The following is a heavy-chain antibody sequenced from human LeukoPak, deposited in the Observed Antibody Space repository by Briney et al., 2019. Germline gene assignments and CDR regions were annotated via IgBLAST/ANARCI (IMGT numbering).Heavy chain of an antibody. J-gene: IGHJ4*02. CDR3: ARDAANCSMVRGVADDY. CDR2: IRAYNGNT. D-gene: IGHD3-10*01. V-gene: IGHV1-18*01. CDR1: GYTFTSYV. Sequence: ASVKVSCKASGYTFTSYVINGVRQAPGQGREWMGLIRAYNGNTNYAQKLQSRVTMTTDTSTSTAYMELRSLRSDDTAVYYCARDAANCSMVRGVADDYWGQGTLVTVSS.